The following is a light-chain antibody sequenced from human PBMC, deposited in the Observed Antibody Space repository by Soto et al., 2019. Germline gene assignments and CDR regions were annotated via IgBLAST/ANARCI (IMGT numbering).Light chain of an antibody. Sequence: EIVMTQSPATLSVSPGGRATLSCRASQSVSINLAWYQQKPGQAPRLLIYGASTRATGIPARFSGSGSGTEFTLTINSLQSEDFAVYYCQHYSNWSPWTFGQGTKVEIK. CDR1: QSVSIN. J-gene: IGKJ1*01. CDR2: GAS. V-gene: IGKV3-15*01. CDR3: QHYSNWSPWT.